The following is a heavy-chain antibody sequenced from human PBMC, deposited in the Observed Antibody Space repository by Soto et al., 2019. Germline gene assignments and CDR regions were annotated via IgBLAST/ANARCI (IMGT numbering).Heavy chain of an antibody. Sequence: GGSLRLSCAASGFTFSNSGMNWVRQAPGKGLEWVSSISSSSSYMYYADSVKGRFTISRDNAKNSLYLQMNSLRAEDTAVYYCARVGNYYGSGNPRPHHLYPMDVWGQGTTVTVSS. CDR1: GFTFSNSG. D-gene: IGHD3-10*01. CDR3: ARVGNYYGSGNPRPHHLYPMDV. V-gene: IGHV3-21*01. CDR2: ISSSSSYM. J-gene: IGHJ6*02.